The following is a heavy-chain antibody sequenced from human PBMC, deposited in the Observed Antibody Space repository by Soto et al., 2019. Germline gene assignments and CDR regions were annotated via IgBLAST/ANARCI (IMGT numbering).Heavy chain of an antibody. CDR3: AKDYGSGSYPYYYYYMDV. Sequence: EVQLVESGGGLVQPGRSLRLSCAASGFTFDDYAMHWVRQAPXXGLXXVSGISWNSGSIGYADSVKGRFTISRDNAKNSLYLQMNSLRAEDTALYYCAKDYGSGSYPYYYYYMDVWGKGTTVTVSS. CDR2: ISWNSGSI. D-gene: IGHD3-10*01. V-gene: IGHV3-9*01. CDR1: GFTFDDYA. J-gene: IGHJ6*03.